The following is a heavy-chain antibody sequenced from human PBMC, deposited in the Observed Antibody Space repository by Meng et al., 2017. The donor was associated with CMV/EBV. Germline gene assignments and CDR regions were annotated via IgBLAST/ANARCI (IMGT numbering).Heavy chain of an antibody. J-gene: IGHJ6*02. D-gene: IGHD6-6*01. V-gene: IGHV4-61*01. CDR2: IYYSGST. CDR3: ARGAAARLGYYYYGMDV. CDR1: GGSVSSGSYY. Sequence: SETLSLTCTVSGGSVSSGSYYWSWIRQPPGKGLEWIGSIYYSGSTNYNPSLKSRVTISVDTSKNQFSLKLSSVTAADTAVYYCARGAAARLGYYYYGMDVWGQGTTVTVSS.